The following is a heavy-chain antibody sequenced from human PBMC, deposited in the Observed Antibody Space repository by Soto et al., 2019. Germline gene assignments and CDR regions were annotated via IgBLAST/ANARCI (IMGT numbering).Heavy chain of an antibody. CDR2: ISGSDGKT. J-gene: IGHJ4*02. D-gene: IGHD3-3*01. V-gene: IGHV3-23*01. Sequence: GGSLRLSCAASGFSFGSYALSWVRQAPGKGLEWVSTISGSDGKTFYADSVKGRFSISRDTSQSTLYLQMNSLRADDTAMYYCARWSYLDYSGQGTRVTVSS. CDR3: ARWSYLDY. CDR1: GFSFGSYA.